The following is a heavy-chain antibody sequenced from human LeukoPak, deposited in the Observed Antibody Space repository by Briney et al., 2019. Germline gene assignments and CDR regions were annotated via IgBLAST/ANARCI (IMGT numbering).Heavy chain of an antibody. J-gene: IGHJ4*02. V-gene: IGHV3-33*06. D-gene: IGHD2-2*01. CDR1: GFTFSSYG. CDR3: AKGDADCSSTSCYGRAFDY. Sequence: PGGSLRLSCAASGFTFSSYGMHWVRQAPGKGLEWVAVIWYDGSNKYYADSVKGRFTISRDNSKNTLYLQMNSLRAEDTAVYYWAKGDADCSSTSCYGRAFDYWGQGTLVTVSS. CDR2: IWYDGSNK.